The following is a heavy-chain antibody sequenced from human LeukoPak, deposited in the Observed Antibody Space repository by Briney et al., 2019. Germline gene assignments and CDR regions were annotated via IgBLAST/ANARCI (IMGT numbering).Heavy chain of an antibody. CDR2: ISSSISHM. CDR1: GFTFSSYS. V-gene: IGHV3-21*01. CDR3: TYSSGWYLFNY. Sequence: GGSLRLSCAASGFTFSSYSMNWVRQAPGKGLEWVSSISSSISHMYYADSVKGRFTISRDNAKNSLYLQMDSLRAEDTAVYYCTYSSGWYLFNYWGQGTLVTVSS. J-gene: IGHJ4*02. D-gene: IGHD6-19*01.